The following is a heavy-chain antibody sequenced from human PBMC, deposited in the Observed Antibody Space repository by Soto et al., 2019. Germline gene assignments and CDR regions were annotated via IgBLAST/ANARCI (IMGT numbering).Heavy chain of an antibody. CDR2: ITSDTKTI. D-gene: IGHD6-19*01. J-gene: IGHJ4*02. CDR1: GFRFSIYS. V-gene: IGHV3-48*02. CDR3: ARSVEGHFDY. Sequence: GSLRLSCAASGFRFSIYSMNWVRQAPGKGLEWSAYITSDTKTIKYADSVKGRFTISRDNGKNSVYLQMNSLRDEDTAVYYCARSVEGHFDYWGQGTVVTVSS.